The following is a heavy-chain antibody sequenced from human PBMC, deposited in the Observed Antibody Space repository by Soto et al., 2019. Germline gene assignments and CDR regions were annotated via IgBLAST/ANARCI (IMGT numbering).Heavy chain of an antibody. CDR1: GFTVSSNY. CDR2: IYSGGST. CDR3: ARDITIFGVVAPGGMDV. Sequence: RLSCAASGFTVSSNYMSWVRQAPGKGLEWVSVIYSGGSTYYADSVKGRFTISRDNSKNTLYLQMNSLRAEDTAVYYCARDITIFGVVAPGGMDVWGQGTTVTVSS. V-gene: IGHV3-53*01. D-gene: IGHD3-3*01. J-gene: IGHJ6*02.